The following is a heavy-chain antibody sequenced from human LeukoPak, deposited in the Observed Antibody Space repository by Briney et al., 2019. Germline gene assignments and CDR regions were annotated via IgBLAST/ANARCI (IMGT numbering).Heavy chain of an antibody. D-gene: IGHD5-18*01. V-gene: IGHV3-21*01. Sequence: GGSLRLSCAASGFTFRTYSMNWVRQAPGKGLEWVSSISSSSSYIYYADSVKGRFTISRDNAKTSLFLQMNSLRAEDTAVYYCARDLSGVTGYTYGRGIDYWGQGTLVTVSS. CDR3: ARDLSGVTGYTYGRGIDY. J-gene: IGHJ4*02. CDR1: GFTFRTYS. CDR2: ISSSSSYI.